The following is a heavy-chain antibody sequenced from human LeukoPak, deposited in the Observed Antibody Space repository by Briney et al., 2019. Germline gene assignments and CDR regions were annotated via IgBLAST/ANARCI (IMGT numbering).Heavy chain of an antibody. CDR2: INPNSGGT. D-gene: IGHD6-13*01. V-gene: IGHV1-2*02. Sequence: ASVKVSCKASGYTFTGYYMHWVRQAPGQGLEWTGWINPNSGGTNYAQKFQGRVTMTRDTSISTAYMELSRLRSDDTAVYYRAREPPSAANYYYGMDVWGQGTTVTVSS. CDR1: GYTFTGYY. J-gene: IGHJ6*02. CDR3: AREPPSAANYYYGMDV.